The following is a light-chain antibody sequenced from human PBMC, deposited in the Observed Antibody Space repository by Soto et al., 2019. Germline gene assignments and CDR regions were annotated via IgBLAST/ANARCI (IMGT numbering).Light chain of an antibody. CDR3: SSYTSSSTLV. J-gene: IGLJ2*01. Sequence: QSVLTQPASVSASPGQSITISCAGTSSDVGGWPHVSWYQQHPGKAPKLVIYEVSNRPSGVSNRFSGSKSGNTASLTISGLQAEDEADYYCSSYTSSSTLVFGGGTKLTVL. CDR1: SSDVGGWPH. CDR2: EVS. V-gene: IGLV2-14*01.